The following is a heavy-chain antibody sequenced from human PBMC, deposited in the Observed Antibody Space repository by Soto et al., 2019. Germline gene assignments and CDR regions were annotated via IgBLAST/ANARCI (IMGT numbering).Heavy chain of an antibody. V-gene: IGHV3-30*18. CDR1: GFTFSSYG. J-gene: IGHJ6*02. Sequence: GSLRLSCAASGFTFSSYGMHWVRQAPGKGLEWVAVISYDGSNKYYADSVKGRFTISRDNSKNTLYLQMNSLRAEDTAVYYCAKDTIFGVVISGMDVWGQGTTVTVSS. CDR3: AKDTIFGVVISGMDV. CDR2: ISYDGSNK. D-gene: IGHD3-3*01.